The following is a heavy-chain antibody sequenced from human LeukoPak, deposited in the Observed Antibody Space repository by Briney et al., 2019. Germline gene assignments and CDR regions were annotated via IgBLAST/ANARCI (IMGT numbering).Heavy chain of an antibody. CDR2: IKSDGKT. J-gene: IGHJ1*01. CDR3: ARAPSEVGGYYPEYFRH. D-gene: IGHD3-22*01. Sequence: GGSLRLSCEASGFTFSRYWMHWVRQAPGKGLVWVSRIKSDGKTNYADSVKGRFTISRDNAKDTVSLQMNSLRADDTGVYYCARAPSEVGGYYPEYFRHWGQGTLVTVSS. V-gene: IGHV3-74*01. CDR1: GFTFSRYW.